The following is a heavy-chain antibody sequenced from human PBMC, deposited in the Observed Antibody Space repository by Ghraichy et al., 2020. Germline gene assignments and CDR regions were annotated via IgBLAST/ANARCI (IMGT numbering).Heavy chain of an antibody. J-gene: IGHJ4*02. Sequence: GGSLRLSCAASGFTFSSYAMSWVRQAPGKGLEWVSAISGSGGSTYYADSVKGRFTISRDNSKNTLYLQMNSLRAEDTAVYYCAKDPNGITMVRGVIPLFDYWGQGPLVTVSS. CDR2: ISGSGGST. CDR3: AKDPNGITMVRGVIPLFDY. V-gene: IGHV3-23*01. CDR1: GFTFSSYA. D-gene: IGHD3-10*01.